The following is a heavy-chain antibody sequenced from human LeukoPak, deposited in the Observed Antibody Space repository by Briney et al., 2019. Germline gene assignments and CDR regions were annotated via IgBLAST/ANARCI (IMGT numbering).Heavy chain of an antibody. CDR2: IYYSGST. D-gene: IGHD6-19*01. CDR3: SRHGGPSVADHFDY. J-gene: IGHJ4*02. CDR1: GGSISRSAYY. V-gene: IGHV4-39*01. Sequence: KPSEPLSLTCTVSGGSISRSAYYWGWIRQPPGKGLEWIGSIYYSGSTYYNPSLKSRVTISVDTSKNQFSLKLSSVTAADTAVYYCSRHGGPSVADHFDYWGQGTLVTVSS.